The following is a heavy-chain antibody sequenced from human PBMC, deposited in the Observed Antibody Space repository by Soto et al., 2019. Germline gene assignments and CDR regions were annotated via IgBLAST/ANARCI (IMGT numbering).Heavy chain of an antibody. Sequence: QITLKESGPTLVKPTQTLTLTCTFSGFSLSTSEVGVGWIRQPPGKALQWLALIYWDDDKRYSPSLKSRLTIPKDTSKNQVVLTMTNMDPVDTATYYCAHAPGIAVTPNWFDPWGQGILVTVSS. CDR2: IYWDDDK. CDR1: GFSLSTSEVG. CDR3: AHAPGIAVTPNWFDP. D-gene: IGHD6-19*01. J-gene: IGHJ5*02. V-gene: IGHV2-5*02.